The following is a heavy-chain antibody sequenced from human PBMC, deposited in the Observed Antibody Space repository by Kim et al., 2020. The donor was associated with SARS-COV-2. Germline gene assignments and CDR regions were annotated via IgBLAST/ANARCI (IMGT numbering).Heavy chain of an antibody. CDR3: ARGPGRATDAFDI. V-gene: IGHV3-33*01. D-gene: IGHD1-26*01. Sequence: YADSVKGRFTISRDNSKNTLYLQMNSLRAEDTAVYYCARGPGRATDAFDIWGQGTMVTVSS. J-gene: IGHJ3*02.